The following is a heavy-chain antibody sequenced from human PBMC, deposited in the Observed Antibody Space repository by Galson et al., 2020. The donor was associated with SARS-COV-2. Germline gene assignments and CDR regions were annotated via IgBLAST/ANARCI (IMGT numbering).Heavy chain of an antibody. J-gene: IGHJ4*02. V-gene: IGHV3-30*04. CDR3: ARDLTASGWYVDY. D-gene: IGHD6-19*01. CDR1: GFTFSTYA. CDR2: LSYDGSDK. Sequence: GGSLRLSCAASGFTFSTYAMYWIRQAPGKGLEWVTVLSYDGSDKYYADSVKGRFTISRDNSKNTLYLQMNSLRTEDTAVYYCARDLTASGWYVDYWGQGTLVTVSS.